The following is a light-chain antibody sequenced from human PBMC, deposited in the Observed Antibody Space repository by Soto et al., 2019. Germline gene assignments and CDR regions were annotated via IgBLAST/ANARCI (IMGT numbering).Light chain of an antibody. V-gene: IGKV3-15*01. J-gene: IGKJ1*01. CDR1: QNIRSH. Sequence: EIVMTQSPATLSVSPGESATLSCRASQNIRSHLAWYQLRPGQAPRLLIYASSTRATGIPARFSGSGSGTEFTLTIISLHSEDCALYFCQHYNVWPGWTFGQGTKVGVK. CDR3: QHYNVWPGWT. CDR2: ASS.